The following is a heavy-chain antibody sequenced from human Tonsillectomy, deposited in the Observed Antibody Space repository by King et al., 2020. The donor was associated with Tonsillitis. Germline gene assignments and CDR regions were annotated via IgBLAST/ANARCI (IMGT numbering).Heavy chain of an antibody. D-gene: IGHD6-25*01. J-gene: IGHJ6*03. Sequence: QLQESGPGLVKPSETLSLTCTVSGGSIISYYWSWIRQPPGKGLEWIGYIYYSGDTKYNPSLKSRVTISVDTSKNQFSLKLTSVTVADAAVYYCAREGQRGTGWGYYHMDVWGKGTTVTVSS. CDR2: IYYSGDT. V-gene: IGHV4-59*01. CDR3: AREGQRGTGWGYYHMDV. CDR1: GGSIISYY.